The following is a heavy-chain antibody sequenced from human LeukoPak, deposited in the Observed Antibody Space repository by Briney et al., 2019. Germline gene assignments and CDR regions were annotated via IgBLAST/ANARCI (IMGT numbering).Heavy chain of an antibody. CDR1: GASMSTSSHY. Sequence: SETLSLTCNVSGASMSTSSHYWGWIRQPPGKGLEWIGSTHYGGNTYYNPSLNSRVTISVDTSKKQFSLKLTSVTAADTAVYYCAGRVGATIWTGMEFWGQGTLVIVSS. J-gene: IGHJ4*02. CDR3: AGRVGATIWTGMEF. CDR2: THYGGNT. V-gene: IGHV4-39*01. D-gene: IGHD1-26*01.